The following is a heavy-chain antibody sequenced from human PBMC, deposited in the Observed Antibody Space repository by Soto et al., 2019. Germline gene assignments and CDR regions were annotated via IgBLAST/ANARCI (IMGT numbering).Heavy chain of an antibody. J-gene: IGHJ4*02. V-gene: IGHV1-69*01. CDR1: GGVFSSFG. CDR3: ARGRGNSAVITTFDY. Sequence: QVQLVQSGAEVQKPGSSVRVSCKSSGGVFSSFGLSWVRQAPGQGLEWMGGIIPIFGSANYAQKFQGRVTITADESTSTVYMELSSLRSEDTALYYCARGRGNSAVITTFDYWGQGTLVTVSS. D-gene: IGHD3-16*01. CDR2: IIPIFGSA.